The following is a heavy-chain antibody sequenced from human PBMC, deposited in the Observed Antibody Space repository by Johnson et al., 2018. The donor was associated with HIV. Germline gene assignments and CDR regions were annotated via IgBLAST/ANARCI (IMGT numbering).Heavy chain of an antibody. CDR3: ARDGSNFGAFDI. CDR1: GFTFNSYA. J-gene: IGHJ3*02. V-gene: IGHV3-30*04. D-gene: IGHD1-1*01. CDR2: ISYDGTSK. Sequence: QVQLVESGGGVVQPGRSLRLSCGASGFTFNSYAIHWVRQAPGKGLEWVSVISYDGTSKYQADSVKGRFTISRDNSKNTLFMQMNSLRGEDTAVYYCARDGSNFGAFDIWGQGTMVTVSS.